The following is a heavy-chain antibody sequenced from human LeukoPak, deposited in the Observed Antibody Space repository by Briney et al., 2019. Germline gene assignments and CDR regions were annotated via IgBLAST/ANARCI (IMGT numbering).Heavy chain of an antibody. CDR1: GFILRSYA. J-gene: IGHJ4*02. CDR2: LGISGDYA. V-gene: IGHV3-23*01. Sequence: GGSLRLSCVGSGFILRSYAMSWVRQAPGKGLQWVSSLGISGDYAWYAGSVKGRFTISRDSSKNTLYLQMNSLGAEDTAVYYCARGGGGNSDFLTPYTGASLGFDYWGQGARVTVSS. D-gene: IGHD3-9*01. CDR3: ARGGGGNSDFLTPYTGASLGFDY.